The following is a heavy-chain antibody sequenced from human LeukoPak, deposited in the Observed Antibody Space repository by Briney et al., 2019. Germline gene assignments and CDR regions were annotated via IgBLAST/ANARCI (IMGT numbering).Heavy chain of an antibody. CDR1: GGSISSSSYY. Sequence: PSETLSLTCTVSGGSISSSSYYWGWIRQPPGKGLEWIGSIYYSGSTYYNPSLKSRVTISVDTSKNQFSLKLSSVTAADTAVYYCASHRGAVDAFDIWGQGTMVTVSS. CDR3: ASHRGAVDAFDI. D-gene: IGHD3-10*01. J-gene: IGHJ3*02. CDR2: IYYSGST. V-gene: IGHV4-39*01.